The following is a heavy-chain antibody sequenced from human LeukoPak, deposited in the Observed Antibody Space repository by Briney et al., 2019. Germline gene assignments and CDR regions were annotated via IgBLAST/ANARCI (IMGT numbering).Heavy chain of an antibody. CDR1: GFTFDEYG. CDR3: AKDTPTTGYHLDS. J-gene: IGHJ4*02. CDR2: IRYDGSDK. Sequence: PGGSLRLSCAASGFTFDEYGMHWVRQAPGKGLEWVAFIRYDGSDKSYADSVKGRFTISRDNSENTLYLQINSLRVEDTAVYYCAKDTPTTGYHLDSWGQGTLVTVSS. V-gene: IGHV3-30*02. D-gene: IGHD1-1*01.